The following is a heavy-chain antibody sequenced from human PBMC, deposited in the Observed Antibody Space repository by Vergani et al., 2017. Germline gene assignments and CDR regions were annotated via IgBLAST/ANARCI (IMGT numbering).Heavy chain of an antibody. D-gene: IGHD2-2*01. CDR2: VYDSGNT. CDR1: GSSISTGGYY. J-gene: IGHJ4*02. CDR3: ARRSYMPAPPTYYSFDF. Sequence: QVHLQESGPGLVKPSETLSLSCTVSGSSISTGGYYWTWIRQRPGKALEWIGFVYDSGNTYYNPSLEGRVSISADTSKNQFSLKLNFVTAADTAVYYCARRSYMPAPPTYYSFDFWGRGTLVTVSS. V-gene: IGHV4-31*03.